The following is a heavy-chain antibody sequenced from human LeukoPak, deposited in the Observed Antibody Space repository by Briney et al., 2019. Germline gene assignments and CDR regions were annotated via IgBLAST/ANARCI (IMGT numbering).Heavy chain of an antibody. D-gene: IGHD2-2*01. V-gene: IGHV4-59*01. CDR2: IYYSGST. CDR1: GGSISSYY. CDR3: ARGGYCSSTSCYSPFTPDY. Sequence: SETLSLTCTVSGGSISSYYWSWIRQPPGKGLEWIGYIYYSGSTNYNPSLKSRVTISVDTSKNQFSLKLSSVTAADTAVYYCARGGYCSSTSCYSPFTPDYWGQGTLVTVSS. J-gene: IGHJ4*02.